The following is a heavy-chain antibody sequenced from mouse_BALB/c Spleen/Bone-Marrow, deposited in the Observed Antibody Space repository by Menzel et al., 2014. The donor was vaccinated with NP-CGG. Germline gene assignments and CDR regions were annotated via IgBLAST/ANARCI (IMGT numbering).Heavy chain of an antibody. CDR1: GITFTDYY. CDR3: ARDKGRVFFDY. J-gene: IGHJ2*01. Sequence: EVMLVESGGGLLQPGGSLRLSCATSGITFTDYYMNWVRQPPGKALEWLGFIRNKANGYTTENSASVKSRFTISRDNSQNILYLQMNTLQADDSATYCCARDKGRVFFDYWGQGTTLTGSS. V-gene: IGHV7-3*02. CDR2: IRNKANGYTT.